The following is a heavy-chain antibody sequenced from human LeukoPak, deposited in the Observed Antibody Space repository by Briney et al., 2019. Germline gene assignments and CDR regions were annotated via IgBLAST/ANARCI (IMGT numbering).Heavy chain of an antibody. V-gene: IGHV4-61*01. J-gene: IGHJ6*02. CDR3: ARDADYYDSSGYYYGMDV. CDR2: TYYSGST. Sequence: PSGTLSLTCAVSGGSISSSNWWSWIRQPPGKGLEWIGYTYYSGSTNYNPSLKSRVTISVDTSKNQFSLKLSSVTAADTAVYYCARDADYYDSSGYYYGMDVWGQGTTVTVSS. D-gene: IGHD3-22*01. CDR1: GGSISSSNW.